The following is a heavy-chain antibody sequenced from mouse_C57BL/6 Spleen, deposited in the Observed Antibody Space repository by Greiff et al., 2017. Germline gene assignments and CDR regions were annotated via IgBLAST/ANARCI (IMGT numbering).Heavy chain of an antibody. V-gene: IGHV1-15*01. Sequence: VQLQQSGAALVRPGASVTLSCEASGYTFTDYELHWVKQTPVNGLEWIGAIDPETGGTAYNQKFKGKAILTANKSSSTAYLELSSLTSEDSAVYYCTRETPGKYFDVWGTGTTVTVAS. CDR3: TRETPGKYFDV. CDR1: GYTFTDYE. CDR2: IDPETGGT. J-gene: IGHJ1*03.